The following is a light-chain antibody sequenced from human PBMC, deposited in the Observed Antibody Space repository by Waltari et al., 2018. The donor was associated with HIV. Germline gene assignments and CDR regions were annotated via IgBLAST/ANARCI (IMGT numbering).Light chain of an antibody. V-gene: IGLV3-21*02. Sequence: SYVLTQPPSVSVAPGQTARITCGGNNIGTRSVHWYQQQPGQAPVLVVHDDSDRPSGIPEQFSGSNSGNTATVTISRVEAGDEADYYCQVWDNGSDHPVIFGGGTKLTVL. CDR2: DDS. CDR1: NIGTRS. CDR3: QVWDNGSDHPVI. J-gene: IGLJ2*01.